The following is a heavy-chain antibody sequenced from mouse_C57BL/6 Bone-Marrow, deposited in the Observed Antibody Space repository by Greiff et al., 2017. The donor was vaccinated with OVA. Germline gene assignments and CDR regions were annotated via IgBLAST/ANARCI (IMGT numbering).Heavy chain of an antibody. J-gene: IGHJ1*03. CDR2: IDPENGDT. CDR3: ITYYYGSSTGYFDV. D-gene: IGHD1-1*01. CDR1: GFNIKDDY. Sequence: EVQLQQSGAELVRPGASVKLSCTASGFNIKDDYTHWVKQRPEQGLEWIGWIDPENGDTEYASKFQGKATITADTSSNTAYLQLSSLTSEDTAVYYCITYYYGSSTGYFDVWGTGTTVTVSS. V-gene: IGHV14-4*01.